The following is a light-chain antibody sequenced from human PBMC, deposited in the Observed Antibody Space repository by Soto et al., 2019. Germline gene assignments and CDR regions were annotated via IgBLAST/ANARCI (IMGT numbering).Light chain of an antibody. CDR2: DAS. CDR3: QQRSILWT. CDR1: QSVSSY. J-gene: IGKJ1*01. V-gene: IGKV3-11*01. Sequence: EIVLTQSPATLSLSPGERATHSCRASQSVSSYLAWYQQKPGQAPRLLIYDASNRATGIPARFSGSGSGTDFTLTTSSLEPEDFAVYYCQQRSILWTFGQGTKVEIK.